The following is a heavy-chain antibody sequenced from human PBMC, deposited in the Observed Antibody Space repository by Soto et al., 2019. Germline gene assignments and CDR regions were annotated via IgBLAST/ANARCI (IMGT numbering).Heavy chain of an antibody. CDR2: TRNKANSYTT. V-gene: IGHV3-72*01. D-gene: IGHD1-1*01. CDR3: ARSPQLHWNDVSANYYSGMDV. J-gene: IGHJ6*02. Sequence: GGSLRLSCAASGFTFSDHYMDWVRQAPGKGLEWVGRTRNKANSYTTEYAASVKGRFTISRDDSKNSLYLQMNSLKTEDTAVYYCARSPQLHWNDVSANYYSGMDVWGQGTTVTVSS. CDR1: GFTFSDHY.